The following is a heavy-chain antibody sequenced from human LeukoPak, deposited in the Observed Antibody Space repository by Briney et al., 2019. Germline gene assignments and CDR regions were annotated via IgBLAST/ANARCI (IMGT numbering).Heavy chain of an antibody. J-gene: IGHJ4*02. CDR1: GYSIRSDYY. Sequence: SETLSLTCTVSGYSIRSDYYWGWIRQPPGKGLEWIGSIYHSGSTYYNPSHKSRVTISVDTSKNQFSLKLSSVTAADTAVYYCARAIEVGAMTPFDYWGQGTLVTVSS. D-gene: IGHD1-26*01. V-gene: IGHV4-38-2*02. CDR2: IYHSGST. CDR3: ARAIEVGAMTPFDY.